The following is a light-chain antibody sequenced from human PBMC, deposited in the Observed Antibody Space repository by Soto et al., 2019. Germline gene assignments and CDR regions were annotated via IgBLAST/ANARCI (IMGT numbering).Light chain of an antibody. Sequence: QSVLTQPPSVSGAPGQRLTISCTGSSSNIGAGYDIHWYRQLPGRAPKLLIYGNNNRPSGVPDRFSGSKSGTSASLAITGLQAEDEADYYCQSYDSSLSGYVVFGGGTKLTVL. CDR3: QSYDSSLSGYVV. CDR2: GNN. CDR1: SSNIGAGYD. J-gene: IGLJ2*01. V-gene: IGLV1-40*01.